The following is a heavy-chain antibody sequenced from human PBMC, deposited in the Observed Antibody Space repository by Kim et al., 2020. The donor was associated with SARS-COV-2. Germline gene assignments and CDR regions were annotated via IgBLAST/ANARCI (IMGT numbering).Heavy chain of an antibody. J-gene: IGHJ4*02. Sequence: NYAQKLQGRVTMTTDTSTSTAYMELRSLRSDDTAVYYCASTSIGGSYDYWGQGTLVTVSS. D-gene: IGHD3-10*01. CDR3: ASTSIGGSYDY. V-gene: IGHV1-18*01.